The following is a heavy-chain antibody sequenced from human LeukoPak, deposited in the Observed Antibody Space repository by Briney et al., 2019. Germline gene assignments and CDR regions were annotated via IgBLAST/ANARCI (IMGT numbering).Heavy chain of an antibody. Sequence: GRSLRLSCAASGFTFSSYAMHWVRQAPGKGLEWVAVIGYNGSNKYYADSVKGRFTISRDNSKNTLYLQMNSLRAEDTALYYCARDSSGWSHTKYYFDYWGQGTLVTVSS. CDR2: IGYNGSNK. D-gene: IGHD6-19*01. CDR3: ARDSSGWSHTKYYFDY. V-gene: IGHV3-33*08. J-gene: IGHJ4*02. CDR1: GFTFSSYA.